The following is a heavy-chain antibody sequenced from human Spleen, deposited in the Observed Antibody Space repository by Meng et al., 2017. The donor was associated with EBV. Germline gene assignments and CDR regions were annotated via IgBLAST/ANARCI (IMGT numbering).Heavy chain of an antibody. V-gene: IGHV4-34*01. CDR3: ARTLRERLFDWF. J-gene: IGHJ4*02. CDR1: GGSFSDYY. CDR2: INHVGST. Sequence: VQLPQWGAGRLKPSETLSPTCAVYGGSFSDYYWSWIRQPPGKGLEWIGEINHVGSTNYNPSLKSRVIMSVDTSKNQFSLRLSSVTAADAAVYYCARTLRERLFDWFWSQGTLVTVSS. D-gene: IGHD3-9*01.